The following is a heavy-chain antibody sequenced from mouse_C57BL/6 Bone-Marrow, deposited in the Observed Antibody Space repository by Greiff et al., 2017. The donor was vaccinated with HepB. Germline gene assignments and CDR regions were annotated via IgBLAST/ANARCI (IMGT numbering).Heavy chain of an antibody. J-gene: IGHJ3*01. CDR2: ISSGSSTI. CDR1: GFTFSDYG. V-gene: IGHV5-17*01. Sequence: EVQGVESGGGLVKPGGSLKLSCVASGFTFSDYGMHWVRQAPEKGLEWVAYISSGSSTIYYADTVKGRFTISRDNARNTLFLQMTSMRSEDTAMYYCGRWLDRNTLAYWGQGKRVTVTA. D-gene: IGHD2-14*01. CDR3: GRWLDRNTLAY.